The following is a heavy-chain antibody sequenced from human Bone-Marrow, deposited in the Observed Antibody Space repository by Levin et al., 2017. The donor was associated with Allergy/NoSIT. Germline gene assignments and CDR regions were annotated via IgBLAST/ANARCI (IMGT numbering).Heavy chain of an antibody. D-gene: IGHD6-13*01. CDR2: SSWNSGSI. J-gene: IGHJ4*02. Sequence: GGSLRLSCAASGFTFDDYAMHWVRQAPGKGLEWVSGSSWNSGSIGYADSVKGRFTISRDNAKHSLYLQMNSLRSEDTALYYCAKAAGYSSSAHLDYWGQGTLVTVSS. CDR3: AKAAGYSSSAHLDY. CDR1: GFTFDDYA. V-gene: IGHV3-9*01.